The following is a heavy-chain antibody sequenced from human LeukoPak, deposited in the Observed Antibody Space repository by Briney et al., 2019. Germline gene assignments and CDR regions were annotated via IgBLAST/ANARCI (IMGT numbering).Heavy chain of an antibody. Sequence: PSETLSLTCAVYGGTFSGYYWSWIRQPPGKGLEWIGYIYYSGSTNYNPSLKSRVTISVDTSKNQFSLKLSSVTAADTAVYYCARAPLGSWYDYWGQGTLVTVSS. CDR1: GGTFSGYY. CDR2: IYYSGST. V-gene: IGHV4-59*01. D-gene: IGHD6-13*01. CDR3: ARAPLGSWYDY. J-gene: IGHJ4*02.